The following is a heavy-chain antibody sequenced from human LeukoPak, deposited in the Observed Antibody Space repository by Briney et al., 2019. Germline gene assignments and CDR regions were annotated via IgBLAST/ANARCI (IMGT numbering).Heavy chain of an antibody. CDR3: AREIVATIDY. J-gene: IGHJ4*02. D-gene: IGHD5-12*01. CDR2: INHSGST. Sequence: SETLSLTCAVYGGSFSGYYWSWIRQPPGKGLEWIGEINHSGSTNYNPSLKSRVTISVDTSKNQFSLKLSSVTAADTAVYYCAREIVATIDYWGQGTLVTVSS. CDR1: GGSFSGYY. V-gene: IGHV4-34*01.